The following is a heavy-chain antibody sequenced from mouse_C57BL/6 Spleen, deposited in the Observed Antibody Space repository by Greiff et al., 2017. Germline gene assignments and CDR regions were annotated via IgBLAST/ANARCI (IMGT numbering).Heavy chain of an antibody. CDR3: ASKEAMDY. CDR2: IDPSDSYT. Sequence: QVQLQQPGAELVRPGTSVKLSCKASGYTFTSHWMHWVKQRPGQGLEWIGVIDPSDSYTNYNQKFKGKATLTVDTSSSTAYMQLSSLTSEDSAVYYCASKEAMDYWGQGTSVTVSS. CDR1: GYTFTSHW. J-gene: IGHJ4*01. V-gene: IGHV1-59*01.